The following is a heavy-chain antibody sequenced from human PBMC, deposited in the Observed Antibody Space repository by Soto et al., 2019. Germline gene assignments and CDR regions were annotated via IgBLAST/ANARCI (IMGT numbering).Heavy chain of an antibody. D-gene: IGHD6-13*01. CDR3: AREGYSGSWYAWGAFDI. V-gene: IGHV4-59*01. CDR2: IYYSGST. J-gene: IGHJ3*02. CDR1: GGSISSYY. Sequence: PSETLSLTCTVSGGSISSYYWSWIRQPPGKGLEWIGYIYYSGSTNYNPSLKSRVTISVDTSKNQFSLKLSSVTAADTAVYYCAREGYSGSWYAWGAFDIWGKGTTVTVS.